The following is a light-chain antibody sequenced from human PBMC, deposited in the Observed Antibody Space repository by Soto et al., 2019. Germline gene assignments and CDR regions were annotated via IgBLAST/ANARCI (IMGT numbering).Light chain of an antibody. J-gene: IGKJ2*01. V-gene: IGKV3-20*01. Sequence: EIVLTQSPGPLSLSPGERATLSRRASQSVSSSYLAWYQQKPGQAPRLLIYGASSRATGIPDRFSGSGSGTDFTLTISRLEPEDFAVYYCQQYGSSPYTFGHGTKLEIK. CDR3: QQYGSSPYT. CDR2: GAS. CDR1: QSVSSSY.